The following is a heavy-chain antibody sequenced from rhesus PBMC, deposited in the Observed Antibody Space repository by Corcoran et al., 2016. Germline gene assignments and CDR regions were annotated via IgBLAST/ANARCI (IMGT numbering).Heavy chain of an antibody. CDR1: GGSIRNNY. V-gene: IGHV4-173*01. J-gene: IGHJ4*01. CDR2: ISGSGGRT. D-gene: IGHD3-3*01. Sequence: QLQLQESGPGLVKPSETLSLTCAVSGGSIRNNYWSWLRQPPGKGLEWIGRISGSGGRTDYNPALKRRLTISPDMSKNQFSLKLSSVTAADTAVYYCARAGLEWLSQYYFDYWGQGVLVTVSS. CDR3: ARAGLEWLSQYYFDY.